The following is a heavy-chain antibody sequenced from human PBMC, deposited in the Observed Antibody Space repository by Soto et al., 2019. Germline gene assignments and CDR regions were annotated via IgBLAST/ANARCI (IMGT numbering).Heavy chain of an antibody. J-gene: IGHJ6*02. CDR2: IYASGST. D-gene: IGHD2-2*01. Sequence: QVQLQESGPGLVKPSETLSLTCTVSGGSISNYYWSWIRQPAGKGLEWIGHIYASGSTNYNPSLKGRVTMSVDTSKNQFSLKLRSVTAADTAVYYCARDVYGSSTSGYYYYGMAVWGQGTTVTVSS. CDR1: GGSISNYY. CDR3: ARDVYGSSTSGYYYYGMAV. V-gene: IGHV4-4*07.